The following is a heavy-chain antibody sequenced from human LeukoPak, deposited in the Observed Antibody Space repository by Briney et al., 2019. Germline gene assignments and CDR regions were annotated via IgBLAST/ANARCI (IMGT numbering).Heavy chain of an antibody. J-gene: IGHJ4*02. CDR1: GGSISSSSYD. V-gene: IGHV4-39*01. CDR3: ASHPSYSSGWYSL. D-gene: IGHD6-19*01. Sequence: SEALSLTCTVSGGSISSSSYDWGWIRQPAGKGREWIGRIYYSGSNYYNRSLKSRITISVDTSKNQFSLKLSSVTAADTAVYYCASHPSYSSGWYSLWGQGTLVTVSS. CDR2: IYYSGSN.